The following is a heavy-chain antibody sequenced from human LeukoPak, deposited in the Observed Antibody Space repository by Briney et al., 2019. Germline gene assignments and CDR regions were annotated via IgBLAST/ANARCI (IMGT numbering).Heavy chain of an antibody. D-gene: IGHD3-3*01. J-gene: IGHJ4*02. V-gene: IGHV4-34*01. CDR1: GGSFSGYY. CDR2: INHSGST. Sequence: PSETLSLTCAVYGGSFSGYYWSWIRQPPGKGLEWIGEINHSGSTNYNPSLKSRVTISVDTSKNQFSLKLSSVTAADTAVYYCARGLPIRFLEWLLAPPFDYWGQGTLVIVSS. CDR3: ARGLPIRFLEWLLAPPFDY.